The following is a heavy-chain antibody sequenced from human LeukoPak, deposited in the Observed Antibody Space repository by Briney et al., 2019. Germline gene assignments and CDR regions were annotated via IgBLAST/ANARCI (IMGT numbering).Heavy chain of an antibody. J-gene: IGHJ3*02. CDR3: ARRGPPLLRYLPQPHAFDI. V-gene: IGHV4-59*12. D-gene: IGHD3-9*01. CDR1: GGSISTYY. CDR2: IYYSGST. Sequence: SETLALNCTVSGGSISTYYWSWIRQPPGKGLEWIAYIYYSGSTNYNPSLKSRVTISVDTSKNQFSLKLSSVTAADTAVYYFARRGPPLLRYLPQPHAFDIWGQGTMVTLSS.